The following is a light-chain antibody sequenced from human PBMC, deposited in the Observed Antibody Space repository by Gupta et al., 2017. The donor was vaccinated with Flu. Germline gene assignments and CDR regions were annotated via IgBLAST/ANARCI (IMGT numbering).Light chain of an antibody. V-gene: IGLV7-43*01. Sequence: QTAVTQESSLTVSPGGTVTLTCTSTTGAVTSASYPTWFQQKPGQAPTALIYKTNNRHSWTPARFSGSLLGDKAALTLSDVRPEDEAEYYCLLYSGGTEWVFGGGTKVTVL. J-gene: IGLJ3*02. CDR2: KTN. CDR1: TGAVTSASY. CDR3: LLYSGGTEWV.